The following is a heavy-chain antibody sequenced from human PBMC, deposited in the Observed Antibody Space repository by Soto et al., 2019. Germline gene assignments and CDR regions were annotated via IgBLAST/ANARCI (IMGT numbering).Heavy chain of an antibody. Sequence: SETLSLTCTVSGGSISSYYWSWIRQPPGKGLEWIGYIYYSGSTNYNPSLKSRVTISVDTSKNQFSLKLSSVTAADTAVYYCARDSRAHYYGMDVWGQGTTVTVS. D-gene: IGHD6-13*01. CDR3: ARDSRAHYYGMDV. J-gene: IGHJ6*02. CDR2: IYYSGST. CDR1: GGSISSYY. V-gene: IGHV4-59*01.